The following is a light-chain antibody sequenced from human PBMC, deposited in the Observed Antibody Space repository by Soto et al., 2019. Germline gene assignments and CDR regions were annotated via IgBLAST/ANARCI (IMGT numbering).Light chain of an antibody. V-gene: IGKV1-27*01. CDR2: AAS. CDR1: QGISNY. Sequence: DIQMTQSPSSLSASVGDRITITCRASQGISNYLAWYQQKPGKVPKLLIYAASTLQSGVPSRFGGSGSGTDFTLTVSILQPEDVATYYCQTYNSAPTWTFGQGTKVEIK. J-gene: IGKJ1*01. CDR3: QTYNSAPTWT.